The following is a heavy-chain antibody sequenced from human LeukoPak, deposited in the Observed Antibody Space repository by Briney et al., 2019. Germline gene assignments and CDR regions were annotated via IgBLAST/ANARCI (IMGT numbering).Heavy chain of an antibody. D-gene: IGHD1-26*01. V-gene: IGHV4-34*01. J-gene: IGHJ4*02. CDR3: ARVVGATTSNFDY. CDR2: INHSGST. CDR1: GGSFSGYY. Sequence: SETLSLTCAVYGGSFSGYYWSWIRQPPGKGLEWIGEINHSGSTNYNPSLKSRVTISVDTSKNQFSLKLSSVTAADTAVYYCARVVGATTSNFDYWGQGTLVTVSS.